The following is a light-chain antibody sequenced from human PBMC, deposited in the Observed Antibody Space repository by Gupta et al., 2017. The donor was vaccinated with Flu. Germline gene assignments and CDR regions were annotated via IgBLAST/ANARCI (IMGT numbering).Light chain of an antibody. Sequence: QSALTQPRSVSGSPGQPVTISCTGTSNDVGGYNYVSWYQQHPGKAPKVIIYDVSKRPSGVPDRFSGSKSGNTASLTISGLQAEDEADYHCCSSAGNSIHWVFGGGTKLTVL. CDR2: DVS. J-gene: IGLJ3*02. CDR3: CSSAGNSIHWV. V-gene: IGLV2-11*01. CDR1: SNDVGGYNY.